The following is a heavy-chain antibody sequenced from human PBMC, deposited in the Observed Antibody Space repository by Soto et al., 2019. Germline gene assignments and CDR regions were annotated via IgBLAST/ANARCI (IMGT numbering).Heavy chain of an antibody. CDR3: ARVPGDGHYYYYYGMDV. CDR1: GGSISSSNW. D-gene: IGHD4-17*01. Sequence: PSETLSLTCAVSGGSISSSNWWSWVRQPPGKGLEWIGEIYHSGSTNYNPSLKSRVTISVDKSKNQFSLKLSSVTAADTAVYYCARVPGDGHYYYYYGMDVWGQGTTVTVSS. J-gene: IGHJ6*02. V-gene: IGHV4-4*02. CDR2: IYHSGST.